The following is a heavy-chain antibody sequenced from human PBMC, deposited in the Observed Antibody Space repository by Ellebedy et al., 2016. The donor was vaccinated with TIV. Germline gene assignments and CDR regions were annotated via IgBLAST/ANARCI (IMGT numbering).Heavy chain of an antibody. D-gene: IGHD4-17*01. J-gene: IGHJ4*02. V-gene: IGHV5-10-1*01. Sequence: KVSCKISGYNFSNNWISWVRQTPGEGLEWMGRIHPSDSDTDYRPSFRGHVTMSVDKSISFAFLQWSSLQASDTAMYYCARRGDSDFDSWGQGTVVTVSP. CDR1: GYNFSNNW. CDR2: IHPSDSDT. CDR3: ARRGDSDFDS.